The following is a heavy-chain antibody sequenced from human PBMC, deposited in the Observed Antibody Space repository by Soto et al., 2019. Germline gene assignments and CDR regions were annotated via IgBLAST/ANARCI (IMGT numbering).Heavy chain of an antibody. Sequence: QITLKESGPTLVKPTQTLTLTCTFSAFSLSTGGVGVGWIRQRPGKALEWLALIYGDDDKRYSPSLRSRLTITKDTSKNQVVLTMTNMDAVDTATYYCIQSRCGGDCLQSYASYYYYGMDVWGQGTTVTVSS. V-gene: IGHV2-5*02. J-gene: IGHJ6*02. CDR3: IQSRCGGDCLQSYASYYYYGMDV. D-gene: IGHD2-21*02. CDR1: AFSLSTGGVG. CDR2: IYGDDDK.